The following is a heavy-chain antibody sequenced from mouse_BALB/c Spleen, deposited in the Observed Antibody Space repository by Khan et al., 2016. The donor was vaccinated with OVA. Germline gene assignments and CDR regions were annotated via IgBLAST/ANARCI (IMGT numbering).Heavy chain of an antibody. CDR2: VITGGGYT. D-gene: IGHD1-1*01. J-gene: IGHJ3*01. CDR3: ARLAYYYDSEGFEY. Sequence: EVELVESGGDLVKPGGSLKLSCAASGFTFSTYGMSWVRQTPDKSLEWVATVITGGGYTYYPDSVKGRFTISRDNSKNTLYLQLNSLNTEDTAMFYCARLAYYYDSEGFEYWGQGTLVTVSA. V-gene: IGHV5-6*01. CDR1: GFTFSTYG.